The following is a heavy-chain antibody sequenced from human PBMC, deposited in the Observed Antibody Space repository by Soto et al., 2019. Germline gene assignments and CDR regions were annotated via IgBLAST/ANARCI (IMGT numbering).Heavy chain of an antibody. CDR2: IYYSGST. J-gene: IGHJ6*03. Sequence: TLSLTCTVSGGSIRSYYWILIRQPPGKGLEWIGYIYYSGSTNYNPSLKSRVTISVDTSKNQFSLKLSSVTAADTAVYYCARSTYEITMVRGVIYYMDVWGKGTTVTVSS. CDR1: GGSIRSYY. D-gene: IGHD3-10*01. CDR3: ARSTYEITMVRGVIYYMDV. V-gene: IGHV4-59*01.